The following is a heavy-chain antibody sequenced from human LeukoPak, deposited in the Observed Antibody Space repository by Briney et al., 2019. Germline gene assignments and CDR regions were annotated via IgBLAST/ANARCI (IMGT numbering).Heavy chain of an antibody. V-gene: IGHV4-59*12. Sequence: KASETLSLTCTVSGGSITSYYWSWIRQPPGKGLEWSGYFYYGGSPNYNPSLKSRVTISVDTSKNQFSLKLSSVTAADTAVYYCARGGYSYGFDYWGQGTLVTVSS. J-gene: IGHJ4*02. D-gene: IGHD5-18*01. CDR3: ARGGYSYGFDY. CDR2: FYYGGSP. CDR1: GGSITSYY.